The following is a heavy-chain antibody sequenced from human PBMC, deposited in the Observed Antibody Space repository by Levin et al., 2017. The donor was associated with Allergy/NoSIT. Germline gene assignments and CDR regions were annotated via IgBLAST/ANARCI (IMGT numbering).Heavy chain of an antibody. Sequence: LSLTCAASGFTFSSYSMNWVRQAPGKGLEWVSYISSSSSTIYYADSVKGRFTISRDNAKNSLYLQMNSLRAEDTAVYYCARAGLSRGGRIDYWGQGTLVTVSS. CDR1: GFTFSSYS. J-gene: IGHJ4*02. D-gene: IGHD1-26*01. CDR2: ISSSSSTI. V-gene: IGHV3-48*01. CDR3: ARAGLSRGGRIDY.